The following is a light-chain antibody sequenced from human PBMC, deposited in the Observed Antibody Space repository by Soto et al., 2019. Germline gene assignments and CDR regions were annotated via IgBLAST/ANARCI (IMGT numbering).Light chain of an antibody. V-gene: IGLV2-14*01. CDR2: DVN. Sequence: QCALTQPASVSGSPGQSITISCAGTSSDVGGYNYVSWYQQYPGKAPKLMIYDVNSRPSGVSNRFSGSKSGNTASLTISGLQAEDEAEYYCSSSTGSSTHVLFGGGTKLTVL. J-gene: IGLJ2*01. CDR1: SSDVGGYNY. CDR3: SSSTGSSTHVL.